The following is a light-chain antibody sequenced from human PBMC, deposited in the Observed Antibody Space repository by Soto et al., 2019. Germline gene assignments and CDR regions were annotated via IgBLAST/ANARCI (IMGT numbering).Light chain of an antibody. CDR3: QQYGSSPRT. CDR1: QSVSSSY. V-gene: IGKV3-20*01. CDR2: GAS. J-gene: IGKJ1*01. Sequence: EIVLTQSPCTLSLSPGERATLSCRASQSVSSSYLAWYQQKPGQAPRLLIYGASSRATDLPNRFSGSGSGTDFPLTSSRLEPGDFAVYYCQQYGSSPRTFGEGTKLEIK.